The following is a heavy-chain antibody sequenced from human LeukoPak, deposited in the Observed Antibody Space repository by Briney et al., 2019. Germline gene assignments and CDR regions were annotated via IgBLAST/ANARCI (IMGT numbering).Heavy chain of an antibody. D-gene: IGHD6-13*01. J-gene: IGHJ2*01. CDR3: ARGMAAPGTGWYFDL. Sequence: SETLSLTCAVYGGSFSGYYWTWIRQPPGKGLEWIGEINDSGSTNYNPSLRSRVTISVDTSNNQFSLKLTSVTAADTAVYFCARGMAAPGTGWYFDLWGRGTLVTVSS. CDR2: INDSGST. CDR1: GGSFSGYY. V-gene: IGHV4-34*01.